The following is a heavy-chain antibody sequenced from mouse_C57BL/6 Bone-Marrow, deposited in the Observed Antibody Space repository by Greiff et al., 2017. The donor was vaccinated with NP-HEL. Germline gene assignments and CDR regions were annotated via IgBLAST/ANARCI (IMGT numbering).Heavy chain of an antibody. CDR3: ARDSSGWFAY. V-gene: IGHV1-50*01. J-gene: IGHJ3*01. CDR1: GYTFTSYW. Sequence: QVQLQQPGAELVKPGASVKLSCKASGYTFTSYWMQWVKQRPGQGLEWIGEIDPSDSYTNYNQKFKGKATLTVDTSSSTAYMQLSSLTSEDSAVYDCARDSSGWFAYWGQGTLVTVSA. CDR2: IDPSDSYT. D-gene: IGHD3-2*01.